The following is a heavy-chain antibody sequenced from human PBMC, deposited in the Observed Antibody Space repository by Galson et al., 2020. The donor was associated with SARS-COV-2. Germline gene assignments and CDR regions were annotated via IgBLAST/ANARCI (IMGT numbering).Heavy chain of an antibody. D-gene: IGHD4-17*01. CDR3: ARRLHDYGDYVYDP. Sequence: SETLSLTCTVSGGSISSSSYYWGWIRQPPGKGLEWIGSIYNSGSAYYNPSLKSRVTISVDTSKNQFSLKLSSVTAADTAVYYCARRLHDYGDYVYDPWGQGTLVTVSS. J-gene: IGHJ5*02. CDR2: IYNSGSA. V-gene: IGHV4-39*01. CDR1: GGSISSSSYY.